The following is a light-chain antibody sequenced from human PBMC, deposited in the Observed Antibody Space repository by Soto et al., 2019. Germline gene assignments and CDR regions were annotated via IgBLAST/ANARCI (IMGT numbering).Light chain of an antibody. CDR1: QSVSSY. V-gene: IGKV3-11*01. CDR2: DES. Sequence: EIVLTQSPATLSLSPGEGATLSCRASQSVSSYLAWYQQKPGQAPRLLMYDESNRATGIPARFSGSGSGTDFTLTISSLEPEDFAVYYCQQRSNWPLTFGGGTKVEIK. J-gene: IGKJ4*01. CDR3: QQRSNWPLT.